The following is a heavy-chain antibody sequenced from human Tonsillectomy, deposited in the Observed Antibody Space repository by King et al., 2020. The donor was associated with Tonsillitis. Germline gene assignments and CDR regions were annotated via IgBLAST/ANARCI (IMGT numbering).Heavy chain of an antibody. CDR2: ISWNSGSI. Sequence: VQLVESGGGLVQPGRSLRLSCAASGFTFDDYAMHWVRQSPGKGLEWVSGISWNSGSIGYADSVKGRFTISRDNAKNSLYLQMNSLRAEDTALYYCAKDISGVGSSCYSGYGMDVWGQGTTVTVSS. J-gene: IGHJ6*02. D-gene: IGHD6-13*01. CDR3: AKDISGVGSSCYSGYGMDV. V-gene: IGHV3-9*01. CDR1: GFTFDDYA.